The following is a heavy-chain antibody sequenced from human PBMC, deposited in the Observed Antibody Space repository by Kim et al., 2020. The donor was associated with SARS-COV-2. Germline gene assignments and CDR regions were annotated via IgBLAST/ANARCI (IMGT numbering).Heavy chain of an antibody. CDR2: IYTGAVST. CDR3: AKDSGGGYYYYYGMDV. Sequence: GGSLRLSCTASGFTFSSYGMNWVRQAPGKGLEWVSVIYTGAVSTYYADSVKGRFTISRDDSKNTLYLQMNSLRAEDTAVYYWAKDSGGGYYYYYGMDVWG. CDR1: GFTFSSYG. V-gene: IGHV3-23*03. D-gene: IGHD3-10*01. J-gene: IGHJ6*01.